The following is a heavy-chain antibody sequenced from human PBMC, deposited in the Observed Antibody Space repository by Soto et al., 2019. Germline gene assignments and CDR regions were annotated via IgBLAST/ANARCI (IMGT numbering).Heavy chain of an antibody. CDR2: MNPNSGNT. V-gene: IGHV1-8*01. Sequence: QVQLVQSGAEVKKPGASAKVSCKASGYTFTSYDINWVRQATGQGLEWMGWMNPNSGNTGYAQKFQGRVTMTRNTSRSAGYMELSSLRSEDTAVYDCARERSSGWYVDYWGQGTLVTVSS. CDR1: GYTFTSYD. J-gene: IGHJ4*02. CDR3: ARERSSGWYVDY. D-gene: IGHD6-19*01.